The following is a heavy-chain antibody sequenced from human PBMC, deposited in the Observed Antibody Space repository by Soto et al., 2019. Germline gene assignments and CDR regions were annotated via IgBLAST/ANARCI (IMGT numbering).Heavy chain of an antibody. CDR3: ARRVSNWGSAFDI. Sequence: ASETLSLTCTVSGGSISSGGYYWSWIRQHPGKGLEGSGYIYYSGSTYYNPSLKSRVTISVDTSKNQFSLKLSSVTAADTAVYYCARRVSNWGSAFDIWGQGTMVTVSS. J-gene: IGHJ3*02. V-gene: IGHV4-31*03. D-gene: IGHD7-27*01. CDR1: GGSISSGGYY. CDR2: IYYSGST.